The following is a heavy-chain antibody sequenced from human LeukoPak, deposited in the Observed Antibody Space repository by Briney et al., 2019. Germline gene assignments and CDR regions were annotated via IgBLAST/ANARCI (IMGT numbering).Heavy chain of an antibody. CDR2: IYYSGST. J-gene: IGHJ4*02. D-gene: IGHD6-6*01. CDR1: GGSISSSSYY. V-gene: IGHV4-39*07. Sequence: PSETLSLTCTVSGGSISSSSYYWGWIRQPPWKGLEWIGSIYYSGSTYYNPSLKSRVTISVDTSKNQFSLKLSSVTAADTAVYYCARGGRAARHPSGDYRGQGTLVTVSS. CDR3: ARGGRAARHPSGDY.